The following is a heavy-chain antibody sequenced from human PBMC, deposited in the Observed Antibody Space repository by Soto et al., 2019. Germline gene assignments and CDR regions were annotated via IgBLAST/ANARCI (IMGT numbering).Heavy chain of an antibody. D-gene: IGHD4-17*01. CDR1: EFTFSNYA. CDR2: ISDNGGTT. J-gene: IGHJ4*02. CDR3: AQSDYGAYDHRLLFDK. Sequence: PGGSLRLSCAASEFTFSNYAMSWVRQAPGNGLEWVSSISDNGGTTYYADSVKGRFTISRDNSNNTLYLQMNSLRAEDTAVYYCAQSDYGAYDHRLLFDKWGQGTLVTVSS. V-gene: IGHV3-23*01.